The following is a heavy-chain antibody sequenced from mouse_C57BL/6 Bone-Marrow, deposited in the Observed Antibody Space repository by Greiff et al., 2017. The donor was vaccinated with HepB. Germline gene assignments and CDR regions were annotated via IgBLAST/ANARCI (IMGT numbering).Heavy chain of an antibody. CDR1: GYTFTSYG. CDR3: ARWGYGEWFAY. V-gene: IGHV1-81*01. J-gene: IGHJ3*01. D-gene: IGHD1-1*02. Sequence: VKVVESGAELARPGASVKLSCKASGYTFTSYGISWVKQRTGQGLEWIGEIYPRSGNTYYNEKFKGKATLAADKSSSTAYMELRSLTSEDSAVYFCARWGYGEWFAYWGQGTLVTVSA. CDR2: IYPRSGNT.